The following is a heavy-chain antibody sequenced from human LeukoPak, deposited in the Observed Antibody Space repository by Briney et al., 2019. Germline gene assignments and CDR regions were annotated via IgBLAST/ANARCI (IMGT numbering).Heavy chain of an antibody. D-gene: IGHD3-10*01. CDR1: GGSFSGYY. CDR3: ARRPLRTYYYGSGTKPGLDY. J-gene: IGHJ4*02. CDR2: INHSGST. V-gene: IGHV4-34*01. Sequence: SETLSLTCAVYGGSFSGYYWSWIRQPPGKGLEWIGEINHSGSTNYNPSLKSRVTISVDTSKNQFSLKLSSVTAADTAVYYCARRPLRTYYYGSGTKPGLDYWGQGTLVTVSS.